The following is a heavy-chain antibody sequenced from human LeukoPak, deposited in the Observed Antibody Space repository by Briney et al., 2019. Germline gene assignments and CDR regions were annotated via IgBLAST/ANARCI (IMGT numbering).Heavy chain of an antibody. CDR2: IYYSGST. V-gene: IGHV4-59*01. J-gene: IGHJ4*02. CDR3: ARFSSGYYY. Sequence: SETLSLTCTVSGCSISSYYWSWIRQPPGKGLEWIGYIYYSGSTNYNPSLKSRVTISVDTSKNQFSLKLSSVTAADTAVYYCARFSSGYYYWGQGTLVTVSS. CDR1: GCSISSYY. D-gene: IGHD3-22*01.